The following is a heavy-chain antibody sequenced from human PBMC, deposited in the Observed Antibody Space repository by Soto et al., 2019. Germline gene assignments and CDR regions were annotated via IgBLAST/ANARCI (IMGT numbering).Heavy chain of an antibody. V-gene: IGHV3-33*01. CDR1: GFTFSSYG. Sequence: SLSCAASGFTFSSYGMHWVRQAPGKGLEWVAVIWYDGSNKYYADSVKGRFTISRDNSKNTLYLQMNSLRAEDTAVYYCARNRGGYYYYGMDVWGQGTTVTVSS. CDR2: IWYDGSNK. J-gene: IGHJ6*02. D-gene: IGHD3-10*01. CDR3: ARNRGGYYYYGMDV.